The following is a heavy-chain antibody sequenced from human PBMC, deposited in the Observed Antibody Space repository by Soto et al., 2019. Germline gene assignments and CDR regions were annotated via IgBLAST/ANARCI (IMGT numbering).Heavy chain of an antibody. V-gene: IGHV3-23*01. CDR2: ISGSTSGT. CDR3: AKAGDFIAPFDS. CDR1: GFAFSSYA. Sequence: EVQLLESGGGLVQPGGSLRLSCAASGFAFSSYAMSWVRQAPGKGLEWVSSISGSTSGTYYADAVKGRFTISRDNSNTPLYLQMNRLRAEDTAVYYCAKAGDFIAPFDSGGRGALATFSS. D-gene: IGHD3-10*01. J-gene: IGHJ4*02.